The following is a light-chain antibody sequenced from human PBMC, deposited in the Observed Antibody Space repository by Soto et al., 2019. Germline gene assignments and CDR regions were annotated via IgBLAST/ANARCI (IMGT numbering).Light chain of an antibody. Sequence: QSVLTQPPSASGSPGQSVTISCTGTSSDVGGYNYVSWYQQHPGKAPKLMIYEVSKRPSGVPDRFSGSKSGNTASLTVSGLQAEDEADYYCLLYYGAAVVFGGGTKVTVL. J-gene: IGLJ2*01. CDR2: EVS. V-gene: IGLV2-8*01. CDR1: SSDVGGYNY. CDR3: LLYYGAAVV.